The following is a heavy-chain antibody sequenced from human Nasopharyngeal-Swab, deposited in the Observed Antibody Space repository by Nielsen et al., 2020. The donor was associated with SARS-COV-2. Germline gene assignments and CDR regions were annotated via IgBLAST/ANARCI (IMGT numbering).Heavy chain of an antibody. CDR2: ISSSGSTI. D-gene: IGHD3-3*01. CDR1: GFTFSSYE. J-gene: IGHJ4*02. V-gene: IGHV3-48*03. Sequence: GESLKISCAASGFTFSSYEMNWVRQAPGKGLEWVSYISSSGSTIHYADSVKGRFTISRDNAKNSLYLQMNSLRAEDTAVYYCARDRVGEFLEWLLSDYWGQGTLVTVSS. CDR3: ARDRVGEFLEWLLSDY.